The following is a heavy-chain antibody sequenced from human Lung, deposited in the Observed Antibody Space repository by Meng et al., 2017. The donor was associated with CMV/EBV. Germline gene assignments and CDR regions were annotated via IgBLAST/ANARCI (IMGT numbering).Heavy chain of an antibody. V-gene: IGHV4-61*02. CDR3: ARGIVVVTAGRWFDP. D-gene: IGHD2-21*02. J-gene: IGHJ5*02. Sequence: QVQLQESGPGLVKPSPPLSLPCPVSGGSISSGSYYWSWIRQPAGKGLEWIGRIYTSGSTNYNPSLKSRVTISVDTSKNQFSLKLSSVTAADTAVYYCARGIVVVTAGRWFDPWGQGTLCTVSS. CDR2: IYTSGST. CDR1: GGSISSGSYY.